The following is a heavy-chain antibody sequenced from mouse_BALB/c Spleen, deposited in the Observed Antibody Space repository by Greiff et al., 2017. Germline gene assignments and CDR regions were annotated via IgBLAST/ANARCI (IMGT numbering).Heavy chain of an antibody. J-gene: IGHJ4*01. D-gene: IGHD1-1*01. CDR2: IYPGGGYT. V-gene: IGHV1-63*02. CDR3: ARPYGSSYAMDY. CDR1: GYTFTNYW. Sequence: VQLQQSGAELVRPGTSVKISCKASGYTFTNYWLGWVKQRPGHGLEWIGDIYPGGGYTNYNEKFKGKATLTADTSSSTAYMQLSSLTSEDSAVYFCARPYGSSYAMDYWGQGTSVTVSS.